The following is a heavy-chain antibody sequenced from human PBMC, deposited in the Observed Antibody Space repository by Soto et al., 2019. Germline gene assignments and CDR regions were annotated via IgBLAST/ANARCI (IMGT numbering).Heavy chain of an antibody. CDR2: INPNSGGT. Sequence: ASVKVSCKASGYTFTGYYMHWVRQAPGQGLEWMGWINPNSGGTNYAQKFQGWVTMTRDTSISTAYMELSRLRSGDTAVYYCSRYSRPYGSGSYWFDPWGQGTLVTVSS. V-gene: IGHV1-2*04. D-gene: IGHD3-10*01. CDR3: SRYSRPYGSGSYWFDP. CDR1: GYTFTGYY. J-gene: IGHJ5*02.